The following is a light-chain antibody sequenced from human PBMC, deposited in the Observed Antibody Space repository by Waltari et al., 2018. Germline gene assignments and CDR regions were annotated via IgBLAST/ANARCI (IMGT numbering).Light chain of an antibody. J-gene: IGKJ3*01. CDR3: QQSNIMWT. CDR1: QSISIY. CDR2: SAS. Sequence: DIQMTQSPSSLSASVGDTVTIVCRASQSISIYLNWYQQKPGKPPKFLIFSASSLQSGVPARFSGSGSGTEFTLTITSLQPEEFATYFCQQSNIMWTFGPGTTVDIK. V-gene: IGKV1-39*01.